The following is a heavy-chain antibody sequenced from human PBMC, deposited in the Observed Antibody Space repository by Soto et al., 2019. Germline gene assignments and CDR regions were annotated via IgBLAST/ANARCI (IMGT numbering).Heavy chain of an antibody. Sequence: QMQLQESGPGLVKPSETLSLTCTVSGASVSTGYWSWIRQPPGKGLEWIGFMYFGGSFNYNPSLTSLVTRSVETSKNQFSMKVTSVTAADTAVYYCARSYYDTTGFAVDPWGQGTLVTVSS. V-gene: IGHV4-59*02. D-gene: IGHD3-22*01. CDR1: GASVSTGY. CDR3: ARSYYDTTGFAVDP. CDR2: MYFGGSF. J-gene: IGHJ5*02.